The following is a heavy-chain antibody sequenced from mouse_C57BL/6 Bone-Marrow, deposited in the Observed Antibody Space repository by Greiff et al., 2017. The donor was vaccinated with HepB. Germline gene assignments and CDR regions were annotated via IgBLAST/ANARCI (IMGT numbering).Heavy chain of an antibody. CDR1: GYTFTSYW. V-gene: IGHV1-55*01. D-gene: IGHD1-1*01. CDR3: ARAPITTVVATGRFDV. CDR2: IYPGSGST. Sequence: QVQLQQPGAELVKPGASVKMSCKASGYTFTSYWITWVKQRPGQGLEWIGDIYPGSGSTNYNEKFKSKATLTVDTSSSTAYMQLSILTSEDSAVYYCARAPITTVVATGRFDVWGTGTTVTVSS. J-gene: IGHJ1*03.